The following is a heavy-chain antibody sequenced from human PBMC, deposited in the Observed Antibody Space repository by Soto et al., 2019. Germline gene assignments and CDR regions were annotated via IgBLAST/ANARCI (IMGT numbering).Heavy chain of an antibody. CDR1: GFTFSSYG. V-gene: IGHV3-30*18. CDR3: AKDLVGATDY. J-gene: IGHJ4*02. Sequence: GSLRLSCAASGFTFSSYGMHWVRQAPGKGLEWVAVISYDGSNKYYADSVKGRFTISRDNSKNTLYLQMNSLRAEDTAVYYCAKDLVGATDYWGQGTLVTSPQ. CDR2: ISYDGSNK. D-gene: IGHD1-26*01.